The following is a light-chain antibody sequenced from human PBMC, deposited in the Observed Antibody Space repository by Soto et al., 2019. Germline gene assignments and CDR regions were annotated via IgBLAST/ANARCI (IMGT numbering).Light chain of an antibody. CDR3: QQYNSYWT. V-gene: IGKV1-17*01. J-gene: IGKJ1*01. CDR1: QVIGND. CDR2: AAS. Sequence: DIQMTQSPSSLSASVGDRVTITCRASQVIGNDLGWYQQKPGKVPKCLIYAASSLESGVPSRFSGGGSGTEFTLTISSLQPDDFATYYCQQYNSYWTFGQGTKVDIK.